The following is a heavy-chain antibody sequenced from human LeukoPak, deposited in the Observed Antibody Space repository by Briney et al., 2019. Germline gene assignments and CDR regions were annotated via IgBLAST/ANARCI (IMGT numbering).Heavy chain of an antibody. Sequence: QAGGSLRLSCAASGFTFSSYGMHWVRQAPGKGLEWVAVMSYDGSNKYYADSVKGRFTISRDNSKNTLYLQMNSLRAEDTAVYYCAKDLRALNPGSTRDAFDIWGQGTMVTVSS. V-gene: IGHV3-30*18. CDR1: GFTFSSYG. D-gene: IGHD1-26*01. CDR2: MSYDGSNK. CDR3: AKDLRALNPGSTRDAFDI. J-gene: IGHJ3*02.